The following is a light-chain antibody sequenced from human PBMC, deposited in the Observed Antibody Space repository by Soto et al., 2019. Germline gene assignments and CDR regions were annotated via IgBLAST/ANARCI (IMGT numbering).Light chain of an antibody. CDR3: GSWDSSLSAYV. V-gene: IGLV1-51*01. CDR1: SSNIGGNS. CDR2: DDD. Sequence: QSVMTQPPSVSAAPGQRVTISCSGSSSNIGGNSVSWYQQLPGTAPKLLIYDDDKRPSGIPNRFSGSKSGTSATLGITGFQTEDEADYYCGSWDSSLSAYVFGTGTKLTVL. J-gene: IGLJ1*01.